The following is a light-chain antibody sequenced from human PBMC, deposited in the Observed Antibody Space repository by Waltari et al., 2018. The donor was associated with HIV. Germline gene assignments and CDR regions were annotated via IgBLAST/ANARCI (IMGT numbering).Light chain of an antibody. CDR1: QSVSTY. J-gene: IGKJ4*01. CDR3: QQRSDWPRST. V-gene: IGKV3-11*01. Sequence: EIVLTQSPATLSLSPGERATLPCRASQSVSTYLAWYQQRPGQAPRLLIYDASSRATGIPARFSGSGSGTDFTLTISSLEPADVAVYYCQQRSDWPRSTFGGGTKVEIK. CDR2: DAS.